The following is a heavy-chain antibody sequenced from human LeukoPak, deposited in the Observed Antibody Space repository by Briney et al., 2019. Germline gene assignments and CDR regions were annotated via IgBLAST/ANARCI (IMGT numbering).Heavy chain of an antibody. D-gene: IGHD6-13*01. V-gene: IGHV3-30*02. CDR3: AKDKWIAAAGTVY. CDR1: GFTFSSYG. J-gene: IGHJ4*02. CDR2: IRHDGSNK. Sequence: PGGSLRLSCAASGFTFSSYGMHWVRQAPGKGLEWVAFIRHDGSNKNYADSVKGRFTISRDNSKNTLYLQMNSLRAEDTAVYYCAKDKWIAAAGTVYWGQGTLVTVSS.